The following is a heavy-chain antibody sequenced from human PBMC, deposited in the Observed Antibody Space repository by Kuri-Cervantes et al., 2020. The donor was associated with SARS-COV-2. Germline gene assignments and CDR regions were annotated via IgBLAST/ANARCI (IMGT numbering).Heavy chain of an antibody. J-gene: IGHJ6*03. Sequence: GEPLKTPCAASGFTFSSYAMSWVRQAPGKGLEWVSAISGSGGSTYYADSVKGRFTISRDNSKNTLYLQMNSLRAEDTAVYYCAKPPHCSSTSCYGGYYMDVWGKGTTVTVSS. CDR1: GFTFSSYA. D-gene: IGHD2-2*01. CDR3: AKPPHCSSTSCYGGYYMDV. V-gene: IGHV3-23*01. CDR2: ISGSGGST.